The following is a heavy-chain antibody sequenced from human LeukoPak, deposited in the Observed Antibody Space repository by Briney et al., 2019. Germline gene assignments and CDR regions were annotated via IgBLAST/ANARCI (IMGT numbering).Heavy chain of an antibody. CDR2: INHSGST. J-gene: IGHJ5*02. V-gene: IGHV4-34*01. Sequence: SETLSLTCAVYGGSFSGYYWSWIRQPPGKGLEWIGEINHSGSTNYNPSLKSRVTISVDTSKNQFSLKLSSVTAADTAVYYCASQQLVRSNWFDPWGQGTLVTVSS. CDR3: ASQQLVRSNWFDP. D-gene: IGHD6-13*01. CDR1: GGSFSGYY.